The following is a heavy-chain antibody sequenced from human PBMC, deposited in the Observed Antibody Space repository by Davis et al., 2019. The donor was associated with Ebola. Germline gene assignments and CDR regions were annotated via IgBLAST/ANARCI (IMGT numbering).Heavy chain of an antibody. CDR1: GGSFSGYY. D-gene: IGHD2-2*01. CDR2: IYYSGST. CDR3: ARGRPAAIARPPWFDP. Sequence: SETLSLTCAVYGGSFSGYYWRWIRQPPGKGLEWIGYIYYSGSTYYNPSLKRRVTISVDTSKNQFSLKLSSVTAADTAVYYCARGRPAAIARPPWFDPWGQGTLVTVSS. J-gene: IGHJ5*02. V-gene: IGHV4-30-4*01.